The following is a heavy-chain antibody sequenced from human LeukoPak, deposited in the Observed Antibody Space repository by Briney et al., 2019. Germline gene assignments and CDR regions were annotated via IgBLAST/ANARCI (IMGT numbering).Heavy chain of an antibody. J-gene: IGHJ6*03. CDR2: IKQDGSEK. D-gene: IGHD3-10*01. CDR1: GFTFSSYW. V-gene: IGHV3-7*01. Sequence: PGGSLRLSCAASGFTFSSYWMSWVRQAPGKGLEWVANIKQDGSEKYYVDSVKGRFTISRDNAKNSLYLQMNSLRAEDTAVYYCARLVGYYYYYMDVWGKGTTVTVSS. CDR3: ARLVGYYYYYMDV.